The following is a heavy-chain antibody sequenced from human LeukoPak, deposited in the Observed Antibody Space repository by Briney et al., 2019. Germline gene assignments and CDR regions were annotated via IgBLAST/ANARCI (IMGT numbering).Heavy chain of an antibody. Sequence: GASVKVSCKASGYTFTDYYMHWVRQAPGKGLEWMGWINPNSGGTNSAQNFQGRVTVTWDTSISTAYMELSSLTSDDTAIYYCARDNPRYGSGSYFHYWGQGTLVTVS. D-gene: IGHD3-10*01. CDR3: ARDNPRYGSGSYFHY. V-gene: IGHV1-2*02. CDR1: GYTFTDYY. CDR2: INPNSGGT. J-gene: IGHJ4*02.